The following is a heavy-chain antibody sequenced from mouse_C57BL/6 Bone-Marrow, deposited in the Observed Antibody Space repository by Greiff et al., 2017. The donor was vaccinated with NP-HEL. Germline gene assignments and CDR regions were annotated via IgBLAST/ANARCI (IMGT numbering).Heavy chain of an antibody. CDR1: GYTFTDYY. CDR2: IYPGSGNT. CDR3: ARSLELRGVYYSMDY. D-gene: IGHD2-12*01. V-gene: IGHV1-76*01. Sequence: QVQLQQSGAELVRPGASVKLSCKASGYTFTDYYINWVKQRPGQGLEWIARIYPGSGNTYYNEKFKGKATLTAEKSSSTAYMQLSSLTSEDSAFYFCARSLELRGVYYSMDYWGQGTSVTVSS. J-gene: IGHJ4*01.